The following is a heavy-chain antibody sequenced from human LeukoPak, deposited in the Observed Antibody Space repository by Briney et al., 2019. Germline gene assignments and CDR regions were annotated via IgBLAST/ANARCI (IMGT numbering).Heavy chain of an antibody. V-gene: IGHV5-51*01. J-gene: IGHJ4*02. Sequence: GESLKISCKGSGYSFTSYWIGWVRQMPGKGLEWMGIIYPGDSDTRYSPSFQGQVTISADNSISTAYLQWSSLKASDTAMYYCARRSSGVTYYYGSGGTYYFDYWGQGTLVTVSS. CDR1: GYSFTSYW. D-gene: IGHD3-10*01. CDR3: ARRSSGVTYYYGSGGTYYFDY. CDR2: IYPGDSDT.